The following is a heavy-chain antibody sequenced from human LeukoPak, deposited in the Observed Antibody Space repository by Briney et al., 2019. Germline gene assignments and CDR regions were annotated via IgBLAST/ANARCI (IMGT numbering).Heavy chain of an antibody. CDR1: GYSLTELS. CDR3: ATGRRVGTIPVEYFRR. Sequence: ASVKVSCRVSGYSLTELSIHWVRQSPGKGLEWMGGLDPEDGETVYAQKFQGRVTMTEDTSTDTAYMELSSLRSEDTAVYYCATGRRVGTIPVEYFRRWGQGTLVTVSS. J-gene: IGHJ1*01. V-gene: IGHV1-24*01. D-gene: IGHD1-26*01. CDR2: LDPEDGET.